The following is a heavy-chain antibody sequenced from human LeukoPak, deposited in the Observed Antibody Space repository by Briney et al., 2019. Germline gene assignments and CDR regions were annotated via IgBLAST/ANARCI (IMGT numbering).Heavy chain of an antibody. Sequence: SETLSLTCTVSGGSISSGSYYWSWIRQPAGKGLEWIGHIYTSGSTHYNPSLKSRVTISVDTSKKQFSLKLSSVTAADTAVYYCARVRWFPRAFDIWGQGTMVTVSS. D-gene: IGHD4-23*01. CDR2: IYTSGST. CDR3: ARVRWFPRAFDI. CDR1: GGSISSGSYY. V-gene: IGHV4-61*09. J-gene: IGHJ3*02.